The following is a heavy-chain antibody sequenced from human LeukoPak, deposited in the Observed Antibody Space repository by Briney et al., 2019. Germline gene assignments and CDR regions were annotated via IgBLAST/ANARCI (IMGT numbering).Heavy chain of an antibody. V-gene: IGHV3-23*01. CDR1: GFTFSSSA. Sequence: GGSLRLSCAASGFTFSSSAMSWVRQVPGKGLEWVSGISASGGSTSYADSVRGRFTISRDNSKNTLYLQMNSLRAEDTAVYYCAREASSRFNWFDPWGQGTLVTVSS. CDR3: AREASSRFNWFDP. D-gene: IGHD6-13*01. J-gene: IGHJ5*02. CDR2: ISASGGST.